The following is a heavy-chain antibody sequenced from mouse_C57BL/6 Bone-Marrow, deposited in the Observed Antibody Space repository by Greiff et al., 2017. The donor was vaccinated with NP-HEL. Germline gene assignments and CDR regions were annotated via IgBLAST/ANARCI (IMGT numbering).Heavy chain of an antibody. D-gene: IGHD2-4*01. CDR2: ISDGGSYT. Sequence: EVQVVESGGGLVKPGGSLKLSCAASGFTFSSYAMSWVRQTPEKRLEWVATISDGGSYTYYPDNVKGRFTISRDNAKNNLYLQMSHLKSEDTAMYYCARDGGLRDWFAYWGQGTLVTVSA. CDR3: ARDGGLRDWFAY. J-gene: IGHJ3*01. CDR1: GFTFSSYA. V-gene: IGHV5-4*01.